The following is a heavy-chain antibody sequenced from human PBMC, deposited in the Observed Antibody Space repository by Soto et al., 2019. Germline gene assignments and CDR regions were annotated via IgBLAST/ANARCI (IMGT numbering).Heavy chain of an antibody. CDR3: ARGRLRHDSSGYYQGWFDP. Sequence: QVQLQQWGAGLLKPSETLSLTCAVYGGSFSGYYWSWIRQPPGKGLEWIGEINHSGSTNYNPSLKSRVTISVDTSKNQFSLKLSSVTAADTAVYYCARGRLRHDSSGYYQGWFDPWGQGTLVTVSS. V-gene: IGHV4-34*01. CDR2: INHSGST. D-gene: IGHD3-22*01. J-gene: IGHJ5*02. CDR1: GGSFSGYY.